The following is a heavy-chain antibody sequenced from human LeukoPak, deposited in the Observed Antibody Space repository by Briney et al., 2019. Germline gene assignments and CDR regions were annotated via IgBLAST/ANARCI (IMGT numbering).Heavy chain of an antibody. CDR1: GCSISSYY. D-gene: IGHD6-19*01. Sequence: SETLSLTCTASGCSISSYYRSWIRQPAGKGLEWIGRIYTSGSTNYNPSLKSRVTMSVDTSKNQFSLKLSSVTAADTAVYYCARGEYSSGWPFDYWGQGTLVTVSS. V-gene: IGHV4-4*07. CDR2: IYTSGST. J-gene: IGHJ4*02. CDR3: ARGEYSSGWPFDY.